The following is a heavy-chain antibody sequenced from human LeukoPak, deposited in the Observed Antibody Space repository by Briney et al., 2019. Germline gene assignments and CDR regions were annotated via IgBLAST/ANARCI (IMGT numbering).Heavy chain of an antibody. CDR3: ASQSFAKFDP. CDR2: IWYDISNK. CDR1: GFTFTNYG. D-gene: IGHD3-16*01. J-gene: IGHJ5*02. V-gene: IGHV3-33*01. Sequence: GGSLRLSCAASGFTFTNYGMHWVRQAPDKGLEWVAFIWYDISNKYYTDSVKGRFTISRDNSKNTLYLQMNSLRVEDTAVYYCASQSFAKFDPWGQGTLVIVSS.